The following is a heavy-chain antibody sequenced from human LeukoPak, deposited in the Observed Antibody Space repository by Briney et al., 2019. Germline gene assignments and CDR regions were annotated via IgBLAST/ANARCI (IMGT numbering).Heavy chain of an antibody. J-gene: IGHJ4*02. CDR2: IKNNGLTT. V-gene: IGHV3-74*01. D-gene: IGHD5-24*01. CDR3: ASRRD. Sequence: GGSLRLSCAASGFTRSNYFMHWVRQAPGKGLMWVSRIKNNGLTTNYADSVEGRFTISRDNAKNTLYLQMNSLRAEDTAVYYCASRRDWGQGTLVTVSS. CDR1: GFTRSNYF.